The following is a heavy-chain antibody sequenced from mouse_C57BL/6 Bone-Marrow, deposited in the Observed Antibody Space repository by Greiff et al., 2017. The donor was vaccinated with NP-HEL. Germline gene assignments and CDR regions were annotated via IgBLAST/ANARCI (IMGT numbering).Heavy chain of an antibody. CDR2: ISSGSSTI. CDR3: ARPAYYYGSSFSYYFDY. CDR1: GFTFSDYG. J-gene: IGHJ2*01. V-gene: IGHV5-17*01. D-gene: IGHD1-1*01. Sequence: EVQLVESGGGLVKPGGSLKLSCAASGFTFSDYGMHWVRQAPEKGLEWVAYISSGSSTIYYADTVKGRFTISRDNAKNTLFLQMTSLRSEDTAMYYCARPAYYYGSSFSYYFDYWGQGTTLTVSS.